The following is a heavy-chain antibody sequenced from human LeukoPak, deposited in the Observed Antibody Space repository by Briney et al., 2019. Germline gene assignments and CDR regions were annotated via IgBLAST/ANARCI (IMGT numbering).Heavy chain of an antibody. D-gene: IGHD2-2*01. V-gene: IGHV3-7*01. CDR2: IKQDGSEK. J-gene: IGHJ6*03. CDR3: ARVVRSPSIVVVPAALYYYYYMDV. Sequence: GGSLRLSCAASGFTFSSYWMCWVRQAPGKGLEWVANIKQDGSEKYYVDSVKGRFTISRDNAKNSLYLQMNSLRAEDTAVYYCARVVRSPSIVVVPAALYYYYYMDVWGKGTTVTVSS. CDR1: GFTFSSYW.